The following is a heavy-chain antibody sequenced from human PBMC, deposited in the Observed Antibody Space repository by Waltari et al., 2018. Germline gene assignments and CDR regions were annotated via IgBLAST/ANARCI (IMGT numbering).Heavy chain of an antibody. V-gene: IGHV1-18*01. Sequence: QVQLVQSGPEVKKPGASVRVSCKASGYTFSTYGISWVRQAPGQGLEWMGWVSGYSGETNPAQKIQGRVTMTTDTATSTAYMELRSLTSDDTAVYYCARDRRTSLVQSTYYFDYWGQGTLVTVSS. CDR1: GYTFSTYG. D-gene: IGHD3-10*01. J-gene: IGHJ4*02. CDR3: ARDRRTSLVQSTYYFDY. CDR2: VSGYSGET.